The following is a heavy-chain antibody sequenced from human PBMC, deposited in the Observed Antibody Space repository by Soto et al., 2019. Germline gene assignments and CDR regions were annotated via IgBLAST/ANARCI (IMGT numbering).Heavy chain of an antibody. J-gene: IGHJ6*02. V-gene: IGHV4-59*11. Sequence: SETLSLTCNVSGASITSHYWTWIRQSPGKGLEWIGYMFYGGTANYNPSLRGRVTISLDTSKNQFSLKLSSVTAADTAVYYCARMGRGTIFGVETYYYYGMDVWGQGTTVTVAS. CDR1: GASITSHY. CDR3: ARMGRGTIFGVETYYYYGMDV. CDR2: MFYGGTA. D-gene: IGHD3-3*01.